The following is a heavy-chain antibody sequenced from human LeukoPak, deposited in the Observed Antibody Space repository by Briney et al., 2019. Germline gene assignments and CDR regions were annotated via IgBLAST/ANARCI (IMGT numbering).Heavy chain of an antibody. CDR3: AKDRAVSGGYLDS. J-gene: IGHJ4*02. CDR2: ISSSSSYI. V-gene: IGHV3-21*01. CDR1: GFTFSSYS. Sequence: AGSLRLSCAASGFTFSSYSMNWVRQAPGKGLEWVSSISSSSSYIYYADSVKGRFTISRDNSKNTLFLHMNSLRTEDTAVYYCAKDRAVSGGYLDSWGQGTLVTVSS. D-gene: IGHD3-16*01.